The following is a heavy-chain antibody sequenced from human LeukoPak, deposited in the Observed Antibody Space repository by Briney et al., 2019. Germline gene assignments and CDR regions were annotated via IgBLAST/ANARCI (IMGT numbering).Heavy chain of an antibody. Sequence: PGRSLRLSCAASGFTFDDYAMHWVRQAPGKGLEWVSGISWNSGSIGYADSVKGRLTISRDNAKNSLYLQMNSLRAEDTALYYCAKDLTDNRDYYLDYWGQGTLVTVSS. D-gene: IGHD3-9*01. CDR2: ISWNSGSI. V-gene: IGHV3-9*01. CDR1: GFTFDDYA. J-gene: IGHJ4*02. CDR3: AKDLTDNRDYYLDY.